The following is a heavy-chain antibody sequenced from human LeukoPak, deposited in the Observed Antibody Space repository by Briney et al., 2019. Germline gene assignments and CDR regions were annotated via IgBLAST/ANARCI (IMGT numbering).Heavy chain of an antibody. CDR2: IYYSGST. CDR3: ARGVWEPYY. D-gene: IGHD1-26*01. V-gene: IGHV4-59*08. CDR1: GGSISSYH. Sequence: SETLSLTCTVSGGSISSYHWSWVRQPPGKGLEWIGYIYYSGSTNYNPSLKSRVTISVDMSKNQFSLRLSSVTAADTAVYFCARGVWEPYYWGQGTLDTVSS. J-gene: IGHJ4*02.